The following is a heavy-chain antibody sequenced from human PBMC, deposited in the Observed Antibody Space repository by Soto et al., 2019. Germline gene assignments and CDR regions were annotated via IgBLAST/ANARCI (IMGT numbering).Heavy chain of an antibody. V-gene: IGHV3-11*01. CDR2: ISSSGSTI. Sequence: QVQLVESGGGLVKPGGSLRLSCAACGCTFSDDYMSWIRQAPGKGLEWVSYISSSGSTIYYADSVKGRFTISRDNAKNSLYLQMNSLRAEDTAVYYCARSPALGYSYDYFDYWGQGTLVTASS. J-gene: IGHJ4*02. D-gene: IGHD5-18*01. CDR3: ARSPALGYSYDYFDY. CDR1: GCTFSDDY.